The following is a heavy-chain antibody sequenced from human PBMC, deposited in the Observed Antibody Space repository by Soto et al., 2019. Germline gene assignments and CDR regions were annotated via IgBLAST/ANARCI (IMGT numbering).Heavy chain of an antibody. D-gene: IGHD3-16*01. J-gene: IGHJ6*02. CDR3: ARDLGGGATYYGYHCMDV. CDR1: GYTFTSYG. V-gene: IGHV1-18*01. Sequence: ASVKVSCKASGYTFTSYGISWVRQAPGQGLEWMGWISAYNGNTNYAQKLQGRVTMTTDTSTSTAYMELRSLRSDDTAVYYCARDLGGGATYYGYHCMDVWGQGTTVTVSS. CDR2: ISAYNGNT.